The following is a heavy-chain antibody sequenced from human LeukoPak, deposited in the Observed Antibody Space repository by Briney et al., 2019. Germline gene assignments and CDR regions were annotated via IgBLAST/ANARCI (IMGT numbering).Heavy chain of an antibody. V-gene: IGHV1-2*02. CDR1: GYTFTGYY. Sequence: TSVKVSCKASGYTFTGYYMHWVRQAPGQGLEWMGWINPNSGGTNYAQKFQGRVTMTRDTSISTAYMELSRLRSDDTAVYYCARAYYYDSSGPHADAFDIWGQGTMVTVSS. CDR2: INPNSGGT. J-gene: IGHJ3*02. CDR3: ARAYYYDSSGPHADAFDI. D-gene: IGHD3-22*01.